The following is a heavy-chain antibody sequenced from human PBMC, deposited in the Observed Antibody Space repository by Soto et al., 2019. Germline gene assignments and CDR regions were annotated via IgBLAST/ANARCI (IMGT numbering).Heavy chain of an antibody. CDR2: INHLGSI. CDR3: ARASREGYRTNSSYYGMDV. J-gene: IGHJ6*04. V-gene: IGHV4-34*01. Sequence: AETLSLTCVVPGGALGDYFWSWIRQPPGIALELIGEINHLGSIHYKPSLKSRVTISVDTSKKLFSLKLSYVTAADTDVYYCARASREGYRTNSSYYGMDVWGKGNRITVCS. CDR1: GGALGDYF. D-gene: IGHD1-7*01.